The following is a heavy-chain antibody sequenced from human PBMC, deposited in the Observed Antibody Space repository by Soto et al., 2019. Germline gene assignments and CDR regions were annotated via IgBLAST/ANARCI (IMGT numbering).Heavy chain of an antibody. CDR1: GGTFSSYA. V-gene: IGHV1-69*12. CDR2: IIPIFGTA. J-gene: IGHJ3*02. D-gene: IGHD2-2*01. Sequence: QVQLVQSGAEVKKPGSSVKVSCKASGGTFSSYAISWVRQAPGQGLEWMGGIIPIFGTANYAQKFQGRVTITADESTSTAYMELSSLRSEDTAVYYCARGLAISYCISNSCFRLDIWGQGTMVTVSS. CDR3: ARGLAISYCISNSCFRLDI.